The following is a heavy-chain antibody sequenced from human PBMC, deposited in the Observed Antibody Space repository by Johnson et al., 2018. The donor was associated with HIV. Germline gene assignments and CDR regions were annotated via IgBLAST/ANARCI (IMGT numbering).Heavy chain of an antibody. CDR1: GVTFSSHA. CDR3: ARDRPSKWLRSNDDAFDI. CDR2: ISHDGSHK. J-gene: IGHJ3*02. Sequence: QMLLVESGGGVVQPGRSLRLSCAASGVTFSSHAMHWVRQAPGKGLDWVTVISHDGSHKYYADSVKGRFSLSRDISKNTLYLQMNSLRAEDTAVYYCARDRPSKWLRSNDDAFDIWGHGTMVTVSS. D-gene: IGHD5-12*01. V-gene: IGHV3-30*04.